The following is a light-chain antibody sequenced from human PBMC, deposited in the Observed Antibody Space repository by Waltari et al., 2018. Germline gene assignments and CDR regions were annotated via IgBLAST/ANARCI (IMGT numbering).Light chain of an antibody. V-gene: IGKV1-5*03. CDR2: EAS. Sequence: DIQMTQAPSTLSPSVGDRVTITCRASQSIATWSAWYQQKPRKAPNLLIYEASSLGSGVPSRFSGSGSGTEFTLTISSLQPDDFATYYCQQYNSYPWTFGQGTKVEIK. J-gene: IGKJ1*01. CDR3: QQYNSYPWT. CDR1: QSIATW.